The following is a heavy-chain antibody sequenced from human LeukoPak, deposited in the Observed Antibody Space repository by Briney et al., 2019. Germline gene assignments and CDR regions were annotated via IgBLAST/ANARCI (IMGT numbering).Heavy chain of an antibody. V-gene: IGHV4-39*07. Sequence: SETLSLTCTVSGGSISSSSYYWGWIRQPPGKGLEWIGSIYYSGSTYYNPSLKSRVTISVDTSKNQFSLKLSSVTAADTAVYYCARGLYSPTGFDPWGQGTLVTVSS. CDR1: GGSISSSSYY. CDR2: IYYSGST. CDR3: ARGLYSPTGFDP. D-gene: IGHD5-12*01. J-gene: IGHJ5*02.